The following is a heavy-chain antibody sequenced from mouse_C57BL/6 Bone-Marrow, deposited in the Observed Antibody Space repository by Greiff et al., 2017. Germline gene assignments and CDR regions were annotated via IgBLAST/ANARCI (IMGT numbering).Heavy chain of an antibody. CDR2: ISSGSSTS. Sequence: EVQGVESGGGLVKPGGSLKLSCAASGFTFSDYGMHWVRQAPEKGLEWVAYISSGSSTSYYADTVKGRFTISRDNAKNTLFLQMTSLRSEDTAMYYCARNYYGSSLDYWGQGTTLTVSS. V-gene: IGHV5-17*01. J-gene: IGHJ2*01. CDR1: GFTFSDYG. D-gene: IGHD1-1*01. CDR3: ARNYYGSSLDY.